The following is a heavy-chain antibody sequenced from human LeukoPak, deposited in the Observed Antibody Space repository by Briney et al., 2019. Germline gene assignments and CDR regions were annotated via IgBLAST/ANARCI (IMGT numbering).Heavy chain of an antibody. V-gene: IGHV3-23*01. CDR3: ARSYRRGAITMVRGVANRGAFDI. D-gene: IGHD3-10*01. CDR1: AFTFSNYA. J-gene: IGHJ3*02. Sequence: GVSLRLSCAASAFTFSNYAMTWVRQGQGKGLEWVSDISDRGLSTYSADSVKGPFTIARDNSKTTLYLHMNSLDAKDTAVYYCARSYRRGAITMVRGVANRGAFDIWGQGTMVTVSS. CDR2: ISDRGLST.